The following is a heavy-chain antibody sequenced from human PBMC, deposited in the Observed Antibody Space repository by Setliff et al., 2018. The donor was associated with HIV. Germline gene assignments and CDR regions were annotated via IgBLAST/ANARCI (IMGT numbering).Heavy chain of an antibody. CDR3: ARPQYHQSSDAFDI. J-gene: IGHJ3*02. CDR2: IYGDGSDP. CDR1: GYKFTDYW. V-gene: IGHV5-51*01. Sequence: GESLKISCKGFGYKFTDYWVGWVRQMPGEGLEWMGVIYGDGSDPRYSPSFQGQVTISVEKSINTAYLRWTSLKASDTALYYCARPQYHQSSDAFDIWGQGTMVTVSS.